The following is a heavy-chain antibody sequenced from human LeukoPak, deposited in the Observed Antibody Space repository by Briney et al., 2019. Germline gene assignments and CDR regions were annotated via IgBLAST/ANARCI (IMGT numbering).Heavy chain of an antibody. CDR1: GGSISSYY. CDR2: IYYSGST. V-gene: IGHV4-59*01. Sequence: PSETLSLTCTVSGGSISSYYWSWIRQPPGKGLEWIGYIYYSGSTNYNPSLKSRVTISVDTSKNQFSLKLSSVTAADTAVYYCARDHGDYQYFQYWGQGTLVTVSS. CDR3: ARDHGDYQYFQY. D-gene: IGHD4-17*01. J-gene: IGHJ1*01.